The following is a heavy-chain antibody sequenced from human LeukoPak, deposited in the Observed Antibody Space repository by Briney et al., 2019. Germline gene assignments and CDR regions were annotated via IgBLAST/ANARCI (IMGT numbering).Heavy chain of an antibody. CDR2: IYPGDSDT. J-gene: IGHJ6*02. CDR3: ARYSSPYYGMDV. Sequence: IIYPGDSDTRYSPSFHAQVTISADKSISTAYLQWSSLKASDTAMYYCARYSSPYYGMDVWGQGTTVTVSS. D-gene: IGHD6-19*01. V-gene: IGHV5-51*01.